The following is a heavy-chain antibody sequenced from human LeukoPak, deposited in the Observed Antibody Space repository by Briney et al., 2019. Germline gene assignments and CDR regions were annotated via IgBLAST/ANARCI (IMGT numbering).Heavy chain of an antibody. V-gene: IGHV1-2*02. J-gene: IGHJ5*02. CDR3: ARDSLYYGSGSYLGFDP. CDR2: INPNSGGT. D-gene: IGHD3-10*01. CDR1: GYTFTGYY. Sequence: GASVKVSCKASGYTFTGYYMHWVRQAPGQGLEWMGWINPNSGGTNYAQKFQGRVTMTTDTSTSTVYMELRSLRSDDTAVYYCARDSLYYGSGSYLGFDPWGQGTLVTVSS.